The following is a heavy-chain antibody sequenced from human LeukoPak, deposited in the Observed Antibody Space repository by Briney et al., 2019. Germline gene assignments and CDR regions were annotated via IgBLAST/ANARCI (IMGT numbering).Heavy chain of an antibody. V-gene: IGHV3-53*05. CDR3: ARVGGFYYFDH. D-gene: IGHD2/OR15-2a*01. CDR2: IHSGGTT. J-gene: IGHJ4*02. Sequence: GGSLRLSCAASGITVSTNYMTWVRQAAGKGLEWVSVIHSGGTTSYVDSVKGRFTISRDNSKNTLYLQMNSLRAEDTAVYFCARVGGFYYFDHWGQGTLVTVSS. CDR1: GITVSTNY.